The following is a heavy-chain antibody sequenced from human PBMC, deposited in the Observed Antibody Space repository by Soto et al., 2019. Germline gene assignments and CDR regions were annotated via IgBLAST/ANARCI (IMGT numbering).Heavy chain of an antibody. CDR1: AGSFSGYY. CDR2: INHSGGT. D-gene: IGHD6-13*01. V-gene: IGHV4-34*01. CDR3: ARTYSSSWSPFDY. J-gene: IGHJ4*02. Sequence: SETLSLTCAVYAGSFSGYYWCWIRQPPGKGLEWIGEINHSGGTNYNPSLKSRVTISVDTSKNQFSLKLSSVTAADTAVYYCARTYSSSWSPFDYWGQGTLVTVSS.